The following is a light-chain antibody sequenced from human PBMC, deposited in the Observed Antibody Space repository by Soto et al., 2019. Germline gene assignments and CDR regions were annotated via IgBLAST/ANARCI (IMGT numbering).Light chain of an antibody. CDR1: SSDVGGYNY. Sequence: QSALTQPASVSGSPGQSITISCTGTSSDVGGYNYVSWYQQHPGKAPKLMIYEVTNRPSGVSDRFSGSKSGNTASLTISGLQAEDEADYYCSSYTISSTLVLFGGGTKVTVL. CDR3: SSYTISSTLVL. V-gene: IGLV2-14*01. J-gene: IGLJ3*02. CDR2: EVT.